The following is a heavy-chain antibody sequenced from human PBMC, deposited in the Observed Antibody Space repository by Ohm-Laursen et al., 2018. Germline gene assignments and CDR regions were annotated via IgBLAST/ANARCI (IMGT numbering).Heavy chain of an antibody. CDR1: GGSLSGYF. CDR3: ARHVQAHSGSYFAHFDL. CDR2: IFYTGTT. D-gene: IGHD1-26*01. V-gene: IGHV4-59*08. J-gene: IGHJ4*02. Sequence: GTLSLTCSVSGGSLSGYFWSWIRQPPGKGLEWIGYIFYTGTTNYKSSLGSRLTISSDTSKGQLSLKLASVTAADTAIYYCARHVQAHSGSYFAHFDLWGQGALVTVSS.